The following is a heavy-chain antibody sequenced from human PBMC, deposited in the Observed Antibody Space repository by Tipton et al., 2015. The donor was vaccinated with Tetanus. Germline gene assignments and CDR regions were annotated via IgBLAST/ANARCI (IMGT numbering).Heavy chain of an antibody. V-gene: IGHV3-15*07. CDR3: TTSGIVGSGYQVDY. Sequence: SLRLSCTTSGLFFHNAWMNWVRQAPGKGLEWVGRIKSKTDGGTTDYAARVKDRFSISRDDSKNTLFLLMNSLKTEDTAMYYCTTSGIVGSGYQVDYWGRGTLVTVSS. CDR2: IKSKTDGGTT. D-gene: IGHD1-26*01. CDR1: GLFFHNAW. J-gene: IGHJ4*02.